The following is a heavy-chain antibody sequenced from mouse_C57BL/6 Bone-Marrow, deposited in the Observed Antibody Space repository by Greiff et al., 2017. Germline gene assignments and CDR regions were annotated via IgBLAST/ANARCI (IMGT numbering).Heavy chain of an antibody. J-gene: IGHJ4*01. Sequence: EVKLQESGAELVKPGASVKLSCTASGFNIKDYYMPWVKQRTEQGLEWFGRIDPEDGETKYAPKFPGKATITADTSSNTAYLQLSSLTSEDTAVYYGGRSTVVRTRAMDYWGQGTSVTVSS. CDR2: IDPEDGET. D-gene: IGHD1-1*01. CDR3: GRSTVVRTRAMDY. V-gene: IGHV14-2*01. CDR1: GFNIKDYY.